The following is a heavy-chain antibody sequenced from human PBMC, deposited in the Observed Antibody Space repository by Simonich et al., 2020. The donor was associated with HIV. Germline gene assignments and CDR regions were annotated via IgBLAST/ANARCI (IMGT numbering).Heavy chain of an antibody. D-gene: IGHD6-13*01. Sequence: QVQLVQSGAEVKKPGSSVKVSCKASGGTFSSHVISWVRQAPGQGLEWMGGIIPIFGTTNNAQKFQGRVTITADESTSTAYMELSSLRSEDTAVYYCARGGGEQQLVSWFDPWGQGTLVTVSS. CDR1: GGTFSSHV. J-gene: IGHJ5*02. CDR2: IIPIFGTT. V-gene: IGHV1-69*13. CDR3: ARGGGEQQLVSWFDP.